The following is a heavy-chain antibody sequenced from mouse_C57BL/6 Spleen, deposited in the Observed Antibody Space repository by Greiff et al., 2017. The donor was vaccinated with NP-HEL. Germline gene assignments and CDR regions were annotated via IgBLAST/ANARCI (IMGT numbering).Heavy chain of an antibody. V-gene: IGHV1-81*01. CDR1: GYTFTSYG. CDR3: AREVGGEDAFGY. CDR2: IYPGSGNT. D-gene: IGHD1-3*01. J-gene: IGHJ2*01. Sequence: ESGAELARPGASVKLSCKASGYTFTSYGISWVKQRTGQGLEWIGEIYPGSGNTYYNEKFKGKATLTADKSSSTAYMELRSLTSEDSAVYFCAREVGGEDAFGYWGQGTTLTVSS.